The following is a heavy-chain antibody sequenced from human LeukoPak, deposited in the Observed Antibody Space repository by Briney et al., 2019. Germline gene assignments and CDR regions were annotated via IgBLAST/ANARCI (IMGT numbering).Heavy chain of an antibody. CDR3: AGGNFYDSRGHPYHFHF. Sequence: KPSETLSLTCTVSGVSISSYYWSWIRQPPGKGLEWIGYIYYSENTNYNSSLKSRVTISEDTSKNQFSLKLTSVTAADTAVYYCAGGNFYDSRGHPYHFHFWGQGTLVSVSS. CDR1: GVSISSYY. V-gene: IGHV4-59*01. J-gene: IGHJ4*02. CDR2: IYYSENT. D-gene: IGHD3-22*01.